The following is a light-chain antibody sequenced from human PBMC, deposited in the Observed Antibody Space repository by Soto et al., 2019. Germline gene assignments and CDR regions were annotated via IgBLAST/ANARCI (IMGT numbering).Light chain of an antibody. V-gene: IGKV1-5*01. Sequence: DIQMTQSPSTLSASVGDRVTITCRASQSISSWLAWYQQKPGTAPKLLIYHASTLESGVPSRFSGTGSETECTLTITDLQADDLATYFCHQYKTYSTFGQGTKVDIK. CDR2: HAS. J-gene: IGKJ1*01. CDR3: HQYKTYST. CDR1: QSISSW.